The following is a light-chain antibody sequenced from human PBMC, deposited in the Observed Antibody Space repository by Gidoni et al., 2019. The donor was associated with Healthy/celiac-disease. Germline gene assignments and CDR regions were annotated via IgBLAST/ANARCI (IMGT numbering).Light chain of an antibody. V-gene: IGKV1-39*01. CDR3: QQSYSTPHT. Sequence: DIQMTQSPYSLSASVGDRVAITCLASQSISSYLNWYQQKPGKAPKLLIYAASSLQRVVPSRFSGSVSGTDFTLTISSLQPDDFATYYCQQSYSTPHTFXQXTKLEIK. CDR2: AAS. CDR1: QSISSY. J-gene: IGKJ2*01.